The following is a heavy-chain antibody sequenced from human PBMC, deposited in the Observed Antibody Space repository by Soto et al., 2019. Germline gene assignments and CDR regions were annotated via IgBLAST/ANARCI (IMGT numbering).Heavy chain of an antibody. CDR2: IYSGGST. Sequence: GGSLRLSCAASGFTVSSNYMSWVRQAPGKGLEWVSVIYSGGSTYYADSMKGRFTISRDNSKNTLYLQMNSLRAEDTAVYYCAREIIRQQLVTYMDVWGKGTTVTVSS. V-gene: IGHV3-66*01. CDR3: AREIIRQQLVTYMDV. CDR1: GFTVSSNY. D-gene: IGHD6-13*01. J-gene: IGHJ6*03.